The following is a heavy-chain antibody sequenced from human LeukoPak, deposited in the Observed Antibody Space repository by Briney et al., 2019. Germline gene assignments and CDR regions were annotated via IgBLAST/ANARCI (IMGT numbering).Heavy chain of an antibody. J-gene: IGHJ1*01. D-gene: IGHD3-22*01. Sequence: ETLSLTCAVYGGSFSGYYWSRIRQPPGKGLEWVANINQDGSEKYYVDSVKGRFTISRDNAKNSLYLQMNSLRAEDTAVYYCATYSSLNRREFQYWGQGTLLTVSS. V-gene: IGHV3-7*01. CDR3: ATYSSLNRREFQY. CDR1: GGSFSGYY. CDR2: INQDGSEK.